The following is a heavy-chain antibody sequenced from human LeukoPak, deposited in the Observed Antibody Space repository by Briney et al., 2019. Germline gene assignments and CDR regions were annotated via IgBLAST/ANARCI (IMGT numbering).Heavy chain of an antibody. CDR3: ARTLVGATDYYYYYMDV. Sequence: SETLSLTCAVSGGPISSSNWWSWVRQPPGKGLEWIGEIYHSGSTYYNPSLKSRVTISVDKSKNQFSLKLSSVTAADTAVYYCARTLVGATDYYYYYMDVWGKGTTVTISS. J-gene: IGHJ6*03. V-gene: IGHV4-4*02. CDR1: GGPISSSNW. D-gene: IGHD1-26*01. CDR2: IYHSGST.